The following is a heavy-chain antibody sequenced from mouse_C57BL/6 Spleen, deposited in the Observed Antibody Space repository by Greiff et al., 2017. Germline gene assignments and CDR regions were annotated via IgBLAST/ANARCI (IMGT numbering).Heavy chain of an antibody. Sequence: LQESGAELVRPGASVKLSCKASGYTFTDYYINWVKQRPGQGLEWIARIYPGSGNTYYNEKFKGKATLTAAKSSSTAYMQLSSLTSEDSAVYFCARTGPPNSPSAYFDYWGQGTTLTVSS. CDR3: ARTGPPNSPSAYFDY. V-gene: IGHV1-76*01. J-gene: IGHJ2*01. CDR2: IYPGSGNT. D-gene: IGHD2-10*02. CDR1: GYTFTDYY.